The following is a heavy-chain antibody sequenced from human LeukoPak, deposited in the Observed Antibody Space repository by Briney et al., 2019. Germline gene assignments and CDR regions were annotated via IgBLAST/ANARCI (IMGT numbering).Heavy chain of an antibody. Sequence: ASVKVSCKASGYTFTNYGISWVRQAPGQGLEWMGWISAYNGNTNYAQKLQGRVTMTTDTSTSTAYMELRSLRSDDTAVYYCARGDSDIVATIYHYWGQGTLVTVSS. CDR3: ARGDSDIVATIYHY. D-gene: IGHD5-12*01. J-gene: IGHJ4*02. V-gene: IGHV1-18*01. CDR1: GYTFTNYG. CDR2: ISAYNGNT.